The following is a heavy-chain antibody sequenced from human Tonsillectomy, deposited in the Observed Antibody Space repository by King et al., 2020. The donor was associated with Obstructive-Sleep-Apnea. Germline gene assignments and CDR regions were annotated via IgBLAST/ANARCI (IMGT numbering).Heavy chain of an antibody. CDR3: VKDKNSGWYVDYFDY. Sequence: QLVQSGGGLVQPGRSLRLSCAASGFTFDDYAIHWVRPAPGKGLEWVSGISWNSGSIGYADSVNGRFTISSDNGRNSLYLQMNSLRAEDTALYYCVKDKNSGWYVDYFDYWGQGTLVTVSS. J-gene: IGHJ4*02. D-gene: IGHD6-19*01. V-gene: IGHV3-9*01. CDR1: GFTFDDYA. CDR2: ISWNSGSI.